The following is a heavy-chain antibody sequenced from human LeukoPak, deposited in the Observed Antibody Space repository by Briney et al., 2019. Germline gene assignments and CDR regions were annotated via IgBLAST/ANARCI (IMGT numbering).Heavy chain of an antibody. D-gene: IGHD3-22*01. CDR3: ARTITMIVVVIPRVPFDY. V-gene: IGHV1-2*02. CDR2: INPNSGGT. Sequence: GASVTVSFRASGYTFTVYYMHWVRQAPGQGLEWMGWINPNSGGTNYAQKFQGRVTITRDTSISTAYMELSRLRSDDTAVYYCARTITMIVVVIPRVPFDYWGQGTLVTVSS. CDR1: GYTFTVYY. J-gene: IGHJ4*02.